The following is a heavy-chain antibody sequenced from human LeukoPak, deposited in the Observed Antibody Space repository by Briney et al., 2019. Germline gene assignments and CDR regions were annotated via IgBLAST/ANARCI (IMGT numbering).Heavy chain of an antibody. CDR2: ISAYNGNT. D-gene: IGHD6-19*01. CDR3: ARFNPAVAADY. J-gene: IGHJ4*02. CDR1: GGTFSSYA. V-gene: IGHV1-18*01. Sequence: ASVKVSCKASGGTFSSYAISWVRQAPGQGLEWMGWISAYNGNTNYAQKLQGRVTMTTDTSTSTAYMELRSLRSDDTAVYYCARFNPAVAADYWGQGTLVTVSS.